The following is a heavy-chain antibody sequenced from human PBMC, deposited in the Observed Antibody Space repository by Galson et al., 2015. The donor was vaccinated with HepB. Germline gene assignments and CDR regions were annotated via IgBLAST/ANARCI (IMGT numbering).Heavy chain of an antibody. CDR2: ISGSGGST. J-gene: IGHJ4*02. CDR3: AKDFRKLVRGVIAYFDY. CDR1: GFTFSSYA. Sequence: SLRLSCAASGFTFSSYAMSWVRQAPGKGLEWVSAISGSGGSTYYADSVKGRFTISRDNSKNTLYLQMNSLRAEDTAVYYCAKDFRKLVRGVIAYFDYWGQGTLVTVSS. D-gene: IGHD3-10*01. V-gene: IGHV3-23*01.